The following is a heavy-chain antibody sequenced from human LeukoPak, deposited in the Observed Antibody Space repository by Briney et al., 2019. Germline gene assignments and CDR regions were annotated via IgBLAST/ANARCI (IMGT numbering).Heavy chain of an antibody. J-gene: IGHJ3*02. Sequence: ALVKVSCKASGYIFTSYYTHWVRQAPGQGLEWMGIINPSGGSTNYAQKFQGRVTMTWDTSTSTVYMELSSLRSEDTAVYYCARVGGGIVGATPHDAFDIWGQGTMVTVSS. CDR1: GYIFTSYY. V-gene: IGHV1-46*01. CDR2: INPSGGST. CDR3: ARVGGGIVGATPHDAFDI. D-gene: IGHD1-26*01.